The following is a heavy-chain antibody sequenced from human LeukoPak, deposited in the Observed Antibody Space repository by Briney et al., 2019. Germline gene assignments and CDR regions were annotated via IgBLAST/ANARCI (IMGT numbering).Heavy chain of an antibody. J-gene: IGHJ6*04. CDR3: AELGITMIGGV. V-gene: IGHV3-11*04. CDR2: ISSSGSTI. Sequence: GGSLRLSCEASGFTFSDYYMKWIRQASGEGLEWVSYISSSGSTIYYADSVKGRFTISRDNAKNSLYLQMNSLRVEDTAVYYCAELGITMIGGVWGKGTTVTISS. D-gene: IGHD3-10*02. CDR1: GFTFSDYY.